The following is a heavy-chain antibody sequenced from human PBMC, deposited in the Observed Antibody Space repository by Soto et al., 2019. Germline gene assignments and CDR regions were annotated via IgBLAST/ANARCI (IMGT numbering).Heavy chain of an antibody. V-gene: IGHV3-13*01. Sequence: EVQVVESGGGLVQPGGSLRLSCAASGFTLSSYDIHWVRQATGEGLAWVSGIGSGGDTHYADSVKGRVIISREDGKNSLYLQMNNLRVGDTAVYYCTRKTPPTGMEVWGQGATVTVSS. CDR2: IGSGGDT. D-gene: IGHD3-9*01. CDR1: GFTLSSYD. CDR3: TRKTPPTGMEV. J-gene: IGHJ6*02.